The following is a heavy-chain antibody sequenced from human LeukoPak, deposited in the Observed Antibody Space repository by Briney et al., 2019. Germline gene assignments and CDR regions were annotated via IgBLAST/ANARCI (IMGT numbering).Heavy chain of an antibody. D-gene: IGHD3-22*01. J-gene: IGHJ4*02. CDR2: INWNGGST. CDR3: ARYPTYYYDSSGYKEGSYFDY. CDR1: RFTFYDYG. V-gene: IGHV3-20*04. Sequence: GGSLRLSCAPSRFTFYDYGMSWGRQAPGKGLEWVSGINWNGGSTGYADSVKGRFTISRDNAKNSLYLQMNSLRAEDAALYYCARYPTYYYDSSGYKEGSYFDYWGQGTLVTVSS.